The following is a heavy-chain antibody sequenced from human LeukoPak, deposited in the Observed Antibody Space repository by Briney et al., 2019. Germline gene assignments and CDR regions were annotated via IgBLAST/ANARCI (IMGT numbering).Heavy chain of an antibody. V-gene: IGHV4-59*08. Sequence: SETLSLTCTVSGGSISSYYWSWIRQPPGKGLEWSGYIYYSGSTNYNPSLKSRVTISVDTSKNQFSLKLSSVTAADTAVYYCARTEYSSSWYWISGYFDYWGQGTLVTVSS. D-gene: IGHD6-13*01. CDR2: IYYSGST. J-gene: IGHJ4*02. CDR3: ARTEYSSSWYWISGYFDY. CDR1: GGSISSYY.